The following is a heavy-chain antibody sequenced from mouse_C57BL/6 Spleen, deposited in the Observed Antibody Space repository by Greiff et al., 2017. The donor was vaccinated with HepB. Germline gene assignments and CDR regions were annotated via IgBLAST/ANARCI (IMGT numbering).Heavy chain of an antibody. D-gene: IGHD4-1*01. J-gene: IGHJ1*03. CDR3: ARGLTGTREAYWYFDV. CDR2: INYDGSST. Sequence: EVNVVESEGGLVQPGSSMKLSCTASGFTFSDYYMAWVRQVPEKGLEWVANINYDGSSTYYLDSLKSRFIISRDNAKNILYLQMSSLKSEDTATYYCARGLTGTREAYWYFDVWGTGTTVTVSS. CDR1: GFTFSDYY. V-gene: IGHV5-16*01.